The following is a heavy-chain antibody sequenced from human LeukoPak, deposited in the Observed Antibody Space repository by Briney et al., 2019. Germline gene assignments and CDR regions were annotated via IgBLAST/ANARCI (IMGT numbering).Heavy chain of an antibody. CDR3: ARDQYSSGLYYYYYGMDV. V-gene: IGHV3-21*01. CDR2: ISSSSSYI. D-gene: IGHD6-6*01. Sequence: GGSLRLSCAASGFTFSSYSMNWVRQAPGKGLEWVSSISSSSSYIYYADSVKGRFTISRDNAKNSLYLQMNSLRAEDTAVYYCARDQYSSGLYYYYYGMDVWGQGTTVTVSS. CDR1: GFTFSSYS. J-gene: IGHJ6*02.